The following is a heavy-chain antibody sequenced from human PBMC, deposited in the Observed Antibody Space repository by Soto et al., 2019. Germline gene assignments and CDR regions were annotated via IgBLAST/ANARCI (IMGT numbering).Heavy chain of an antibody. J-gene: IGHJ3*01. Sequence: EVQLVESGGGLVKPGGSLRLSCAASGFTFSGYSMNWVRQAPGKGLEWVSSITSGGTYIYYADSVKGRFTISRDNAKNSLSLQMNSLRAKDTAVYYCARSRHDHRMDAAFDFWGQGTMVTVSS. D-gene: IGHD2-15*01. CDR1: GFTFSGYS. CDR2: ITSGGTYI. CDR3: ARSRHDHRMDAAFDF. V-gene: IGHV3-21*01.